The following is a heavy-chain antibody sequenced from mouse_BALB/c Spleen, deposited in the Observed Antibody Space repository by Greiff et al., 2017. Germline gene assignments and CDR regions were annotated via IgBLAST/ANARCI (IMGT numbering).Heavy chain of an antibody. J-gene: IGHJ2*01. CDR3: AREEVRRRADY. V-gene: IGHV1-7*01. CDR1: GYTFTSYW. D-gene: IGHD2-14*01. CDR2: INPSTGYT. Sequence: VQLQESGAELAKPGASVKMSCKASGYTFTSYWMHWVKQRPGQGLEWIGYINPSTGYTEYNQKFKDKATLTADKSSSTAYMQLSSLTSEDSAVYYCAREEVRRRADYWGQGTTLTVSS.